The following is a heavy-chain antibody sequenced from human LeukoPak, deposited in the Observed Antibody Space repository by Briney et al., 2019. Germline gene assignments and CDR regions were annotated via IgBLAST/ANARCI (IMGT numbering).Heavy chain of an antibody. CDR2: ISGSGSTA. J-gene: IGHJ4*02. Sequence: GGSLRLSCAASGFTFSNYEMSWVRQAPGKGLEWVSYISGSGSTAYYADSVRGRFTISRDNAKNSLSLQMNSLRAEDTAVYYCASFWSGYYARDEGYDYWGQGTLVTVSS. D-gene: IGHD3-3*01. CDR3: ASFWSGYYARDEGYDY. V-gene: IGHV3-48*03. CDR1: GFTFSNYE.